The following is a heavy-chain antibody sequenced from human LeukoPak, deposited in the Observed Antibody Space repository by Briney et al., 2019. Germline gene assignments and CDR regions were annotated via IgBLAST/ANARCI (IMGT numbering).Heavy chain of an antibody. CDR3: ARDYSGSYSGNWFDP. J-gene: IGHJ5*02. CDR2: IIPILGIA. D-gene: IGHD1-26*01. V-gene: IGHV1-69*04. CDR1: GGTFSSYA. Sequence: SVKVSCKASGGTFSSYAISWVRQAPGQGLEWMGRIIPILGIANYAQKFQGRVTITADKSTSTAYMELSSLRSEDTAVYYCARDYSGSYSGNWFDPWGQGTLVIVSS.